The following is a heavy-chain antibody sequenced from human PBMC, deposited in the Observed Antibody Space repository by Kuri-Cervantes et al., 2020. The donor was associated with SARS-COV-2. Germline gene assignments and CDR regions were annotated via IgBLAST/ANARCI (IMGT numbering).Heavy chain of an antibody. Sequence: GGSLRLSCAASGFTFNTCAMHWVRQAPGKGLARVAVISYDGNNKYYADSVKGRFTISRDDSKNTLYLQMNSLRVEDTAVYYCAREFHDFWSGYYGPYYFYAMDVWGQGTTVTVSS. CDR2: ISYDGNNK. CDR3: AREFHDFWSGYYGPYYFYAMDV. D-gene: IGHD3-3*01. CDR1: GFTFNTCA. J-gene: IGHJ6*02. V-gene: IGHV3-30-3*01.